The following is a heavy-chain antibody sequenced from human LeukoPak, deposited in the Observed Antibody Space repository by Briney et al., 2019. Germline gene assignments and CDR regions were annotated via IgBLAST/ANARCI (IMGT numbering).Heavy chain of an antibody. D-gene: IGHD6-13*01. V-gene: IGHV3-64D*06. CDR3: ARGSSSSWSDY. CDR1: GFTFSSYP. J-gene: IGHJ4*02. Sequence: PGGSLRLSCSASGFTFSSYPMHWVRQAPGKGLEYVSSISTDGGSTYYADSVKGRFTISRDNSKNTLYLQMSSLRGEDTAVYYCARGSSSSWSDYWGQGTLVTVSS. CDR2: ISTDGGST.